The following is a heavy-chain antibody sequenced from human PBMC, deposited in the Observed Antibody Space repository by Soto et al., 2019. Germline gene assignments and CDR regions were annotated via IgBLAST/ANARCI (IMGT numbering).Heavy chain of an antibody. CDR2: ISAYNGNT. CDR3: AGGSTAAWDIVVVPADRGGWLDP. V-gene: IGHV1-18*01. CDR1: GYTFTSYG. D-gene: IGHD2-2*01. J-gene: IGHJ5*02. Sequence: QVQLVQSGAEVKKPGASVKVSCKASGYTFTSYGISWVRQAPGQGLEWMGWISAYNGNTNYAQKLQGRVTMTTDTSTSTAYMGLRSLRSDDTAVYYCAGGSTAAWDIVVVPADRGGWLDPWGQGTLVTVSS.